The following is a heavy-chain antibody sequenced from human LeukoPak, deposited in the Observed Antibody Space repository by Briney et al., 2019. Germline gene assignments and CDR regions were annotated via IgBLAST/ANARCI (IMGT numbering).Heavy chain of an antibody. Sequence: GGSLRLSCAASGFTFSSYWMSWVRQAPGKGLEWVANIKQDGSEKYYVDSVKGRFTISRDNARKSLYLQMNSLRAEDTAVYYCARSSRDGYNLIDYMDVWGKGTTVTVSS. CDR2: IKQDGSEK. J-gene: IGHJ6*03. D-gene: IGHD5-24*01. V-gene: IGHV3-7*01. CDR3: ARSSRDGYNLIDYMDV. CDR1: GFTFSSYW.